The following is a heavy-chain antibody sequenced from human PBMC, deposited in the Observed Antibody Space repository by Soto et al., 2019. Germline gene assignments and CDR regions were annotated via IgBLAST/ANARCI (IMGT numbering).Heavy chain of an antibody. CDR1: GFPFGGHW. CDR2: MNPDGTFA. CDR3: AKDDSSVTDY. J-gene: IGHJ4*02. Sequence: EVQLVESGGGLVQPGGSLRLSCAASGFPFGGHWMYWVRQAPGKGLVWVSRMNPDGTFASYADSVKGRFFTSRDNAKNTLYLQLNSLSDEDTSVYSCAKDDSSVTDYWCQGTLVSVSS. V-gene: IGHV3-74*01. D-gene: IGHD3-22*01.